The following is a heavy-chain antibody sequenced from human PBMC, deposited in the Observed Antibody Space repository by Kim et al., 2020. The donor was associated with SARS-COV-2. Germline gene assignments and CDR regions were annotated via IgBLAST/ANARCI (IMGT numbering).Heavy chain of an antibody. CDR2: ISWNSGSI. Sequence: GGSLRLSCAASGFTFDDYAMHWVRQAPGKGLEWVSGISWNSGSIGYADSVKGRLTISRDNAKNSLYLQMNSLRAEDTALYYCAKDRSSSWRATYYFDYWGQGTLVTVSS. CDR3: AKDRSSSWRATYYFDY. V-gene: IGHV3-9*01. J-gene: IGHJ4*02. CDR1: GFTFDDYA. D-gene: IGHD6-13*01.